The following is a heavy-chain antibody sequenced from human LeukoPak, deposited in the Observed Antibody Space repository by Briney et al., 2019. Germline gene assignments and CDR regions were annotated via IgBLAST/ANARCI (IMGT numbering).Heavy chain of an antibody. CDR3: ARAYCNTTICYQYFDC. Sequence: SQTLSLTCTVSGGSISTSDYYWGWIRHPPGKWLEWIVCIYFSASTYFTPSLKSRLTMSVHTTKNQFSLKLTSVTAADTAVYYCARAYCNTTICYQYFDCWGQGTLVTVSS. CDR2: IYFSAST. J-gene: IGHJ4*02. V-gene: IGHV4-39*01. CDR1: GGSISTSDYY. D-gene: IGHD2-2*01.